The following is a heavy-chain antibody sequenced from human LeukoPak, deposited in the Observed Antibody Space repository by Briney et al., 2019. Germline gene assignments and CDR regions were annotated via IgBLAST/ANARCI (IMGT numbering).Heavy chain of an antibody. CDR2: IYYSGST. J-gene: IGHJ4*02. CDR1: GVSISSGDYY. CDR3: ARDSSGSYSPAFFDY. V-gene: IGHV4-30-4*01. Sequence: PSQTLSLTCTVSGVSISSGDYYWSWIRQPPGKGLEWIGYIYYSGSTYYNPSLKSRVTISVDTSKNQFSLKLSSVTAADTAVYYCARDSSGSYSPAFFDYWGQGTLVTVSS. D-gene: IGHD3-10*01.